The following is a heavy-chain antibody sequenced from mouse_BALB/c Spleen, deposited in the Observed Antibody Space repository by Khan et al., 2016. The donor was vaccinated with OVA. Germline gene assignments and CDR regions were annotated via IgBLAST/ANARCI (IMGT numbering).Heavy chain of an antibody. D-gene: IGHD2-12*01. CDR1: RFTISSYG. Sequence: EVELVESGGGIVQPGGSLTRSCAASRFTISSYGMSSVRQTPDKRLELVATIDSNGGSTDSPDSVKRRFTISGDNAKNALYLQMRSLKSEDTAMYYCERSAIWGQGNTLTGSS. CDR2: IDSNGGST. J-gene: IGHJ2*01. V-gene: IGHV5-6-3*01. CDR3: ERSAI.